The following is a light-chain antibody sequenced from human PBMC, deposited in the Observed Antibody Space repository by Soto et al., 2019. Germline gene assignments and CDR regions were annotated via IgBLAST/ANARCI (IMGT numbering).Light chain of an antibody. CDR1: QNIGSN. CDR3: QQYNNWPPYT. Sequence: EVVMTQSPATLSASPGERVILSCRASQNIGSNLAWYQQRPGQAPRLLMYGASTRATGTPARFSGSGSATDFTLTISSLQSEDFAVYYCQQYNNWPPYTFGQGTKLEIK. V-gene: IGKV3-15*01. J-gene: IGKJ2*01. CDR2: GAS.